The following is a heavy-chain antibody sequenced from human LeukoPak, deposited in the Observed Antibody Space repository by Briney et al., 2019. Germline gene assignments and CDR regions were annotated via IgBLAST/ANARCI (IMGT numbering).Heavy chain of an antibody. V-gene: IGHV3-30-3*01. Sequence: PGGSLRLSCAASGFTFSSYAMHWVRQAPGKGLEWVAVISYDGSNKYYADSVKGRFTISRDNSKNTLCLQMNSLRAEDTAVYYCARDGSSWTPTDYWGQGTLVTVSS. CDR1: GFTFSSYA. CDR2: ISYDGSNK. J-gene: IGHJ4*02. D-gene: IGHD6-13*01. CDR3: ARDGSSWTPTDY.